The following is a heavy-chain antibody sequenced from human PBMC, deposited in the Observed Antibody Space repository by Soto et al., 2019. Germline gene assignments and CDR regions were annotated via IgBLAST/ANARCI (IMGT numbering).Heavy chain of an antibody. CDR2: ISAYNGNT. V-gene: IGHV1-18*01. Sequence: GASVKVSCKASGYTFTSYGISWVRQAPGQGLEWMGWISAYNGNTNYAQKLQGRVTMTTDTSTGTAYMELRSLRSDDTAVYYCARDRWYYDFWSGYDNWFDPWGQGTLVTVSS. D-gene: IGHD3-3*01. J-gene: IGHJ5*02. CDR1: GYTFTSYG. CDR3: ARDRWYYDFWSGYDNWFDP.